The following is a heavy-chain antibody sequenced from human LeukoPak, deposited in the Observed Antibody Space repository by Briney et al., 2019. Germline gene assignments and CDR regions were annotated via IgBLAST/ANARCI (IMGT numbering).Heavy chain of an antibody. Sequence: ASVKVSCKASGYTFTSYAMNWVRQAPGQGLEWMGWINTNTGNPTYAQGFTGRFVFSLDTSVSTAYLQISSLKAEDTAVYYCARDRRGSYPHWFDPWGQGTLVTVSS. CDR1: GYTFTSYA. CDR2: INTNTGNP. V-gene: IGHV7-4-1*02. J-gene: IGHJ5*02. D-gene: IGHD1-26*01. CDR3: ARDRRGSYPHWFDP.